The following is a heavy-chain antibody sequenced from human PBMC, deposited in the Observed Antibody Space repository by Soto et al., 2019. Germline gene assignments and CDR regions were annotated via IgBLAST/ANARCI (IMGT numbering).Heavy chain of an antibody. J-gene: IGHJ6*02. CDR3: ARDSRGYSAYGMDV. CDR1: GFIFSSYS. D-gene: IGHD3-22*01. Sequence: GGSLRLSCGASGFIFSSYSMHWVRQAPGKGLEWVTAISYDGTGRYYADSVKGRFTISRDNSKNTVYLQMNSLRAEDTAVYSCARDSRGYSAYGMDVWGQGTTVTVSS. V-gene: IGHV3-30*03. CDR2: ISYDGTGR.